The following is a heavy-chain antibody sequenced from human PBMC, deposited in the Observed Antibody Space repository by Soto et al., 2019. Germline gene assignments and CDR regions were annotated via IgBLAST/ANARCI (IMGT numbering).Heavy chain of an antibody. CDR3: ANKQDAFDI. CDR1: GFTFSSYA. V-gene: IGHV3-23*01. CDR2: ISGGGGST. J-gene: IGHJ3*02. Sequence: GGSLRLSCAASGFTFSSYAMSWVRQAPGKGLEWVSAISGGGGSTYYADSVKGRFTISRDNSKKTLYLQMNSLRAEDTAVYYCANKQDAFDIWGQGTMVTVSS.